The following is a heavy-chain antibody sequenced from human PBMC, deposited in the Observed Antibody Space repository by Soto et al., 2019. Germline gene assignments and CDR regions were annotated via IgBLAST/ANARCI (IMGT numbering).Heavy chain of an antibody. J-gene: IGHJ6*02. Sequence: QGQLVQSGAEVKKPGSSVKVSCRASGATFTNSVITWVRKGPGQGLESMGGIIPLLGTVDYAENFQGRVTLTADKVTNTVYLEMRSLRYDDTAVYYCARSDLRRPHNPYRFFGLDVWGHGTTVSV. CDR3: ARSDLRRPHNPYRFFGLDV. CDR1: GATFTNSV. V-gene: IGHV1-69*06. CDR2: IIPLLGTV. D-gene: IGHD3-16*01.